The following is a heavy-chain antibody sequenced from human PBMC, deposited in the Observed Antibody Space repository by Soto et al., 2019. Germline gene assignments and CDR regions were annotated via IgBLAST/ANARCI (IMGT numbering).Heavy chain of an antibody. V-gene: IGHV3-74*01. CDR3: TRGPRPISTGTGAY. Sequence: GGSLRLSCAASGFIFKMYWMHWVRQSPGKGLVWISRIYNDGTYSDYADSVRGRFTISRDNVNDTLYLQMNNLGAEDSGLYYCTRGPRPISTGTGAYWGQGTQVTVSS. CDR2: IYNDGTYS. CDR1: GFIFKMYW. D-gene: IGHD3-10*01. J-gene: IGHJ4*02.